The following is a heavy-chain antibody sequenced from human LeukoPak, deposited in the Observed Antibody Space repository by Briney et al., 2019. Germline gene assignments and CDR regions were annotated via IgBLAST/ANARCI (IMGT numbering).Heavy chain of an antibody. CDR1: GFTFSSYA. CDR3: ARQIGSGFGEFTPV. J-gene: IGHJ4*02. V-gene: IGHV3-23*01. CDR2: ISNSDGNT. D-gene: IGHD3-10*01. Sequence: PGGSLRLSCAASGFTFSSYAMSWVRQAPGKGLEWASTISNSDGNTYYAESVKGRFTISRDNSKNTVSLQMNSLRAEDTAVYYCARQIGSGFGEFTPVWGQGTLVTVSS.